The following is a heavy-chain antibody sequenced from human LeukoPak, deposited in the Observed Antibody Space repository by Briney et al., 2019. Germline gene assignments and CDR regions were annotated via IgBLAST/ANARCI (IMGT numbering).Heavy chain of an antibody. CDR1: GGTFGSYA. CDR2: IVPVFGTT. J-gene: IGHJ4*02. Sequence: SVKVSCKASGGTFGSYAISWVRQAPGQGFEWVGTIVPVFGTTKYAQRFQGKLMIMTDDSTSTAYMKLSSLRSEDSATYYCARAGYYDSSCPQPYYFDRWGQGTLVTVSS. CDR3: ARAGYYDSSCPQPYYFDR. D-gene: IGHD3-22*01. V-gene: IGHV1-69*05.